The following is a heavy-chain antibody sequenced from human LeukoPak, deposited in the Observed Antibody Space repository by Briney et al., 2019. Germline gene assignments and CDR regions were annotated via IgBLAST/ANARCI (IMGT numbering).Heavy chain of an antibody. V-gene: IGHV3-66*01. CDR2: IYSGGST. CDR1: GFTVSSNY. Sequence: PGGSLRLSCAASGFTVSSNYMSWVRQAPGKGLEWVSVIYSGGSTYYADSVKGRFTISRDNSKNTLYLQMNSLRAEDTAVYYSAVTYSGWAYYFDYWGQGTLVTVSS. CDR3: AVTYSGWAYYFDY. D-gene: IGHD6-19*01. J-gene: IGHJ4*02.